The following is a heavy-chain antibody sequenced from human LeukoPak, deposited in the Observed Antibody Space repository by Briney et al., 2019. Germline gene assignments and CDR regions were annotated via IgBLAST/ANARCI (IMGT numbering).Heavy chain of an antibody. CDR1: GNYW. CDR2: INSDDSRT. CDR3: AKTAGYSSSWYEDY. D-gene: IGHD6-13*01. Sequence: GGSLRLSCAASGNYWMHWVRQAPGKGLVWVSRINSDDSRTAYADSVKGRFTISRDNAKNTLYLQMNSLRAEDTAVYYCAKTAGYSSSWYEDYWGQGTLVTVSS. J-gene: IGHJ4*02. V-gene: IGHV3-74*01.